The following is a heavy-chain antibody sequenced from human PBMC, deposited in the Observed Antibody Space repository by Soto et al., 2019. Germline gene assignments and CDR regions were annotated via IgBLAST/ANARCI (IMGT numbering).Heavy chain of an antibody. CDR1: GFTFSSYA. J-gene: IGHJ4*02. D-gene: IGHD3-3*01. CDR3: AKAPRYDFWSGYYLDY. Sequence: PGGSLRLSCAASGFTFSSYAMSWVRQAPGKGLEWVSAISGSGGSTYYADSVKGRFTISRDNSKNTLYLQMNSLGAEDTAVYYCAKAPRYDFWSGYYLDYWGQGTLVTVSS. CDR2: ISGSGGST. V-gene: IGHV3-23*01.